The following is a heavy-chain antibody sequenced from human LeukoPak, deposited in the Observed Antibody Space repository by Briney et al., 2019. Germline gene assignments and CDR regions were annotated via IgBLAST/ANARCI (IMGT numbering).Heavy chain of an antibody. CDR1: GYTFTSYG. CDR2: ISAYNGNT. J-gene: IGHJ6*03. V-gene: IGHV1-18*01. Sequence: ASVKVSCKASGYTFTSYGISWVRQAPGQGLEWMGWISAYNGNTNYAQKLQGRVTMTTDTSTSTAYMELNRLTSDDTAVYYCARAQKYDYYYYYMDVWAKGTTVTISS. CDR3: ARAQKYDYYYYYMDV.